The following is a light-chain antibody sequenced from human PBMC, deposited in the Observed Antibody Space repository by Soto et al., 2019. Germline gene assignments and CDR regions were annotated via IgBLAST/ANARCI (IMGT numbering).Light chain of an antibody. V-gene: IGKV1-5*03. CDR1: QSISDS. CDR2: ESS. Sequence: DIQMTQSPSTLSASVGDRVTITCRASQSISDSLAWYQQKPGKAPKLLIYESSNLKSGVPSRFSGRGSGTEYTLTISSLQPDDFASYYCQQYNGYWTFGQGTKLDIK. J-gene: IGKJ1*01. CDR3: QQYNGYWT.